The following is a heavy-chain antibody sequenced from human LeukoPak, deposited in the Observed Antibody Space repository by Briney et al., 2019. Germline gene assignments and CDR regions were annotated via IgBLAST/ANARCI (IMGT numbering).Heavy chain of an antibody. Sequence: PSETLSLTCAVYVGSFSGYYWSWIRQPPGKGLEWIGEINHSGSTNYNPSLKSRVTISVDTSKNQFSLKLSSVTAADTAVYYCARHVVNIVVVPAATNWFDPWGQGTLVTVSS. CDR1: VGSFSGYY. CDR2: INHSGST. V-gene: IGHV4-34*01. J-gene: IGHJ5*02. CDR3: ARHVVNIVVVPAATNWFDP. D-gene: IGHD2-2*01.